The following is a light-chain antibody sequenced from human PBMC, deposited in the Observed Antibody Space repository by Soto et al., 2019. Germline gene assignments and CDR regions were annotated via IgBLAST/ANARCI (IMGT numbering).Light chain of an antibody. V-gene: IGKV3-11*01. J-gene: IGKJ2*01. CDR1: QDLAMF. CDR2: DAS. CDR3: QHRRNSSHT. Sequence: EIVLIQSTATLSLSPGDRATLSCRASQDLAMFLAWYQQKPGQPPRLLIYDASNRAAGIPARLSDSGSGTDFTPTDSALEPEDFANYYCQHRRNSSHTFGQGTRLEI.